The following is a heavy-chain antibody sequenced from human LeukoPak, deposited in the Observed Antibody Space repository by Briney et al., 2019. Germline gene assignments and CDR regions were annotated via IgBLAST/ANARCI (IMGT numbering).Heavy chain of an antibody. V-gene: IGHV4-34*01. CDR1: GGSFSGYY. CDR3: ARHTRGVGATVYYYYYMDG. D-gene: IGHD1-26*01. CDR2: INHSTST. Sequence: PSETLSLTCAVDGGSFSGYYWRWIRQPPGKGLEWIGVINHSTSTNYNPSLESRVTISVDTSKNQFSLKLSSVTAADTAVYYCARHTRGVGATVYYYYYMDGWGKGTTVTISS. J-gene: IGHJ6*03.